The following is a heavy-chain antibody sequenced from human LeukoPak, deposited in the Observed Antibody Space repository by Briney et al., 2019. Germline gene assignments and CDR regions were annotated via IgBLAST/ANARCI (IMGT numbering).Heavy chain of an antibody. CDR3: ARDYLGFGESGFDY. J-gene: IGHJ4*02. D-gene: IGHD3-10*01. CDR2: ISSRSNYI. V-gene: IGHV3-21*01. CDR1: GFSFSDHN. Sequence: GGSLRLSCAVSGFSFSDHNMNWVRQAPGKGLEWVASISSRSNYIYYADSLKGRVTISRDNARNSLFLQMTSLRAEDTAVYYCARDYLGFGESGFDYWGQGTQVIVSS.